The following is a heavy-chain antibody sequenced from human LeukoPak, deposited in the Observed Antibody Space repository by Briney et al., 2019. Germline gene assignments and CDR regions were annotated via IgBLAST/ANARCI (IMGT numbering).Heavy chain of an antibody. D-gene: IGHD3-22*01. CDR3: ARGIRGSGYYYGPGYWYFDL. Sequence: SETLSLTCAVYGGSFSGYYWSWIRQPPGKGLEWIGEINHSGSTNYNPSLKSRVTISVDTSKNQFSLKLSSVTAADTAVYYCARGIRGSGYYYGPGYWYFDLRGRGTLVTVSS. J-gene: IGHJ2*01. CDR1: GGSFSGYY. V-gene: IGHV4-34*01. CDR2: INHSGST.